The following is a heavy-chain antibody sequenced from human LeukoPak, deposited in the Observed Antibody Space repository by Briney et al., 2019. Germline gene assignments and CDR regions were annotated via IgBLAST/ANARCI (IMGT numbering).Heavy chain of an antibody. CDR3: AKDFSTIIPAAILFYYGMDV. CDR1: GFTFSSYS. V-gene: IGHV3-23*01. CDR2: ITGGSST. J-gene: IGHJ6*02. D-gene: IGHD2-2*01. Sequence: GGSLRLSCAASGFTFSSYSMNWVRQAPGKGLEWVSAITGGSSTYYADSVKGRFTVSRDNSKNTQFLQMNSLRAEDTAVYYCAKDFSTIIPAAILFYYGMDVWGQGTTVTVSS.